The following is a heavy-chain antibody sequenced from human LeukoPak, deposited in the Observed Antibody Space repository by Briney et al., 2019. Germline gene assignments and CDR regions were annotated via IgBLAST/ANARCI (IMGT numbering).Heavy chain of an antibody. V-gene: IGHV6-1*01. J-gene: IGHJ4*02. D-gene: IGHD1-20*01. CDR1: GDSVSSNSAA. CDR3: ARGGNWNRRGFDY. CDR2: TYYRSKWYN. Sequence: SQTPSLTCAISGDSVSSNSAAWHWIRQSPSRGLEWLGRTYYRSKWYNDYAVSVKSRITINPDTSKNQFSLQLNSVTPEDTAVYYCARGGNWNRRGFDYWGQGTLVTVSS.